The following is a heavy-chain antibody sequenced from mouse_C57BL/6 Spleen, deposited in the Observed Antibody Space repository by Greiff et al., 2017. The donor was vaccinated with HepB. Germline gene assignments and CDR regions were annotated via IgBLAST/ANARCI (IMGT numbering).Heavy chain of an antibody. Sequence: LQESGPELVKPGASVKISCKASGYAFSSSWMNWVKQRPGKGLEWIGRIYPGDGDTNYNGKFKGKATLTADKSSSTAYMQLSSLTSEDSAVYFCAKSSSYFDYWGQGTTLTVSS. J-gene: IGHJ2*01. CDR1: GYAFSSSW. V-gene: IGHV1-82*01. CDR3: AKSSSYFDY. CDR2: IYPGDGDT. D-gene: IGHD1-1*01.